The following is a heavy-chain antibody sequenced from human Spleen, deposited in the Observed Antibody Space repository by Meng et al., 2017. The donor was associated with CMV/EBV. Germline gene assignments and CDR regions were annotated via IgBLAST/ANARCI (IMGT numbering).Heavy chain of an antibody. CDR2: ISGSDGTR. V-gene: IGHV3-23*01. J-gene: IGHJ4*02. Sequence: GGSLRLSCSGSGFTFSAYVMSWVRQAPGKGLEWVSTISGSDGTRDYADSVKGRFTVPRDNSNRTLFLHMSSLTVDDTAVYYCAIPIAVAGTHDYWGQGTLVTVSS. D-gene: IGHD6-19*01. CDR1: GFTFSAYV. CDR3: AIPIAVAGTHDY.